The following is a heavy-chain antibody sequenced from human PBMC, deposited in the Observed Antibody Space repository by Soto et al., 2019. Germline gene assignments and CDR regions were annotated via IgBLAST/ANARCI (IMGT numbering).Heavy chain of an antibody. Sequence: SETLSLTCTVSGGSISSGDYYWSWIRQPPGKGLEWIGYIYYSGSTYYNPSLKSRVTISVAASKNQFSLKLSSVTAADTAVYYCASGRWLQRNWVFDYWGQGTLVTVSS. J-gene: IGHJ4*02. D-gene: IGHD5-18*01. CDR1: GGSISSGDYY. CDR2: IYYSGST. V-gene: IGHV4-30-4*01. CDR3: ASGRWLQRNWVFDY.